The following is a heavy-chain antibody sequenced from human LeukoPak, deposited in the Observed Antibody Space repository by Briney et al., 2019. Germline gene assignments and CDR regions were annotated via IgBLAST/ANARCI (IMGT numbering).Heavy chain of an antibody. CDR2: IIPIFGTA. V-gene: IGHV1-69*05. Sequence: GASVKVSCKASGGIFSSYAISWLRQAPGQGLEWMGGIIPIFGTANYAQKFQGRVTITTDESTSTAYMELSSLRSEDTAVYYCARVSAAMALFDYWGQGTLVTVSS. J-gene: IGHJ4*02. D-gene: IGHD5-18*01. CDR1: GGIFSSYA. CDR3: ARVSAAMALFDY.